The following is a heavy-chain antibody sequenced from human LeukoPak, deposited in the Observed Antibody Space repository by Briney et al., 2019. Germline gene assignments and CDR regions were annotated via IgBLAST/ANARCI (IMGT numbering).Heavy chain of an antibody. CDR3: ARDYVAYCGGDCYSGGAFDI. J-gene: IGHJ3*02. CDR2: INPNSGGT. D-gene: IGHD2-21*02. CDR1: GYTFTGYY. Sequence: ASVKVSCKASGYTFTGYYMHWVRQAPGQGLEWMGWINPNSGGTNYAQKFQGRVTMTRDTSISTAYMELSRLRSDDTAVYYCARDYVAYCGGDCYSGGAFDIWGQGTMVTVSS. V-gene: IGHV1-2*02.